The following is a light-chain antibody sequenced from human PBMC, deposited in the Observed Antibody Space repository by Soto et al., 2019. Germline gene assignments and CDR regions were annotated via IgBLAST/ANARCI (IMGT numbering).Light chain of an antibody. CDR3: QQYNNWPPLT. J-gene: IGKJ4*01. CDR2: AAS. CDR1: QSVSSK. Sequence: EIVLTQSPATLSLSPGERATLSCRASQSVSSKLVWYQQKPGQAPRLLIYAASTRATGIPARFSGSGSGTEFTLTISSLHSEDFAVYYCQQYNNWPPLTFGGGTKVEIK. V-gene: IGKV3-15*01.